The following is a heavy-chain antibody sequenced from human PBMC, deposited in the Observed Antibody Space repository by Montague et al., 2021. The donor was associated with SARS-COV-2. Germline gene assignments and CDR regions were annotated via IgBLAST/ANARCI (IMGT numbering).Heavy chain of an antibody. CDR3: AKRGEFDF. CDR1: GFTFTISA. V-gene: IGHV3-23*01. J-gene: IGHJ4*02. D-gene: IGHD3-16*01. Sequence: SLRLSCAASGFTFTISAMSWVRQAPGKGLEWVATIIGSGRNTFYGDSLKVRLTISRDNSKNMVFPQMNSLRAEDTAIYYCAKRGEFDFWGRGTLVTVSS. CDR2: IIGSGRNT.